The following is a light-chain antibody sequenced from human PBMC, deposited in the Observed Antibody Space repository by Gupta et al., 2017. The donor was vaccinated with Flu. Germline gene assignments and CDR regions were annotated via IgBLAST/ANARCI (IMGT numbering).Light chain of an antibody. J-gene: IGKJ5*01. CDR3: QQRSRWPTT. CDR1: QSIKTY. Sequence: EIVVTQSPATLSLSPGERATLSCRASQSIKTYLAWYQQKPGQAPRLLIFDASNRATGISSRFSGSGSGTDFTLTISSLEAGDFAVYYCQQRSRWPTTFGQGTRLDI. V-gene: IGKV3-11*01. CDR2: DAS.